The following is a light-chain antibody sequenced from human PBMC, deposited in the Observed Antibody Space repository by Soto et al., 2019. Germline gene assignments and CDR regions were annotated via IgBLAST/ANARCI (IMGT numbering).Light chain of an antibody. CDR3: AAWDDSMSVL. V-gene: IGLV1-47*01. J-gene: IGLJ1*01. CDR1: SSNIGNYY. Sequence: QPVLTNPPSASGTPGQRVTIFYSEKSSNIGNYYVHWYQQLPEAAPKLLIYRNNQRPSGVPDRFSGSKSGTSASLAISGLRSEDEADYYCAAWDDSMSVLFGTGTKVTVL. CDR2: RNN.